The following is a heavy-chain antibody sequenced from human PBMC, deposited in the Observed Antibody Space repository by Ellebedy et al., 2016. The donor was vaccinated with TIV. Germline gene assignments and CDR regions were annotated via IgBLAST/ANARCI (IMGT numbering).Heavy chain of an antibody. Sequence: SETLSLXXTVSGGSISSGDYYWSWIRQPPGKGLEWIGYIYYSGSTYYNPSLKSRVTISVDTSKNQFSLKLSSVTAADTAVYYCARLVTTVTTRPAYYYYGMDVWGQGTTVTVSS. J-gene: IGHJ6*02. CDR1: GGSISSGDYY. D-gene: IGHD4-17*01. CDR3: ARLVTTVTTRPAYYYYGMDV. V-gene: IGHV4-30-4*01. CDR2: IYYSGST.